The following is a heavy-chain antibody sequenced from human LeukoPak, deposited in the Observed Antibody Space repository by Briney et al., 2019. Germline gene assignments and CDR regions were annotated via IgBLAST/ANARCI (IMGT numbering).Heavy chain of an antibody. CDR2: ISYDGSNK. CDR3: VSGNYDYVWGSYRTYYFDY. D-gene: IGHD3-16*01. CDR1: GFTFSSYA. Sequence: GRSLRLSCAASGFTFSSYAMHWVRQAPGKGLEWVAVISYDGSNKYYADSVKGRFTISRDNSKNTLYLQMNSLRAEDTAVYYCVSGNYDYVWGSYRTYYFDYWGQGTLVTVSS. J-gene: IGHJ4*02. V-gene: IGHV3-30-3*01.